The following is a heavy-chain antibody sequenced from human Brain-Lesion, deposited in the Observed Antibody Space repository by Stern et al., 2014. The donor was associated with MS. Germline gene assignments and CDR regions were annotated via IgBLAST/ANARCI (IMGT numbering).Heavy chain of an antibody. Sequence: QVQLVQSGPGLVKPSQTLSLSCTVSGGSISSGGYYWSWIRQPAGKGLEWIGRIFNTGSTSYNPPPKSRATLSIYPSKTQFSLRLNPRTAADTAVYYCARGRVVPGFQYYATDVWGQGTTVIVSS. CDR2: IFNTGST. J-gene: IGHJ6*02. CDR1: GGSISSGGYY. D-gene: IGHD2-2*01. CDR3: ARGRVVPGFQYYATDV. V-gene: IGHV4-61*02.